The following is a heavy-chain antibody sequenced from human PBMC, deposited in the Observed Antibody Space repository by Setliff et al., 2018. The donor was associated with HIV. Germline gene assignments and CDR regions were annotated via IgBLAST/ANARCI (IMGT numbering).Heavy chain of an antibody. J-gene: IGHJ2*01. D-gene: IGHD6-19*01. CDR3: ARARDTSGWSTGWYFDL. CDR2: IDWDDDK. CDR1: GLSLSTSGLS. Sequence: SGPTLVNPTQTLTLTCTFSGLSLSTSGLSLNWIRQPPGKALEWLTRIDWDDDKYYSTSLKSRLTISKDASRNQVVLTMTNMDPADTATYFCARARDTSGWSTGWYFDLWGRGTLVTVSS. V-gene: IGHV2-70*11.